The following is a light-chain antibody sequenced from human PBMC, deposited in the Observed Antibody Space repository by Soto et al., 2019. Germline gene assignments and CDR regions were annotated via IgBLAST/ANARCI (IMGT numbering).Light chain of an antibody. Sequence: DIPLTQSPSFLSASVGDRVTITCRASQGISSYLAWYQQKPGKAPKLLIYAASTLQSGVPSRFSGSGSGTEFTLTISSLQPEDFATYYCQQLNSYPLTFGGGTKVXIK. J-gene: IGKJ4*01. V-gene: IGKV1-9*01. CDR1: QGISSY. CDR2: AAS. CDR3: QQLNSYPLT.